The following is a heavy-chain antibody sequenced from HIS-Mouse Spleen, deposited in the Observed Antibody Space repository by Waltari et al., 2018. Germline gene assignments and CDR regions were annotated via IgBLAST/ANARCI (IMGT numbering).Heavy chain of an antibody. CDR3: ARHYSDGQPGNY. CDR2: IYPGDSDT. Sequence: EVQLVQSGAEVKKPGESRRISCKGSGYSLPSYLLAWVRRMPGKGLEWMGIIYPGDSDTRYSPSFQGQVTISADKSISTAYLQWSSLKASDTAMYYCARHYSDGQPGNYWGQGTLVTVSS. J-gene: IGHJ4*02. V-gene: IGHV5-51*01. D-gene: IGHD2-15*01. CDR1: GYSLPSYL.